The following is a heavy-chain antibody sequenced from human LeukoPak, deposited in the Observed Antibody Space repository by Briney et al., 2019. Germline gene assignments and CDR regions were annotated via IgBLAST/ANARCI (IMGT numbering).Heavy chain of an antibody. CDR3: ARDVTYYDFWSGYSWFDP. CDR1: GGSISSGDYY. V-gene: IGHV4-30-4*08. D-gene: IGHD3-3*01. Sequence: SETLSLTCTVSGGSISSGDYYWRWIRQPPGKGLEWIGYIYYSGSTYYNPSLKSRVTISVDTSKNQFSLKLSSVTAADTAVYYCARDVTYYDFWSGYSWFDPWGQGTLVTVSS. CDR2: IYYSGST. J-gene: IGHJ5*02.